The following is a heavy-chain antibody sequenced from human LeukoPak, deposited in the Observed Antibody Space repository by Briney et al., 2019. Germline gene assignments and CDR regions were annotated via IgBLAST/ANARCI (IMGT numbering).Heavy chain of an antibody. Sequence: PGRSLRLSCAASGFTFSSYAMSWVRQSPGKGLEWVSAISGGGGSTYYADSVKGRFTISRDNSKNTLYLQMNSLRAEDTAVYYCAKFYDISTGYFDCWGQGTLVTVSS. CDR2: ISGGGGST. J-gene: IGHJ4*02. V-gene: IGHV3-23*01. CDR1: GFTFSSYA. CDR3: AKFYDISTGYFDC. D-gene: IGHD3-9*01.